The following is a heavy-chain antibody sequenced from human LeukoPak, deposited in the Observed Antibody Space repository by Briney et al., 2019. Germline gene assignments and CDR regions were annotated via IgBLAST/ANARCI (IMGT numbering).Heavy chain of an antibody. CDR2: IFGSGGSS. CDR3: GKTTVGYSSGQKPAWPVDY. V-gene: IGHV3-23*01. J-gene: IGHJ4*02. D-gene: IGHD5-18*01. CDR1: GFTFDSHA. Sequence: GGSLRLSCEASGFTFDSHAMYWVRQAPGKGLEWVAGIFGSGGSSHYADPVKGRFTISRDNSRNTVYLQINSLRAEDTAVYYCGKTTVGYSSGQKPAWPVDYWGQGTLVTVSS.